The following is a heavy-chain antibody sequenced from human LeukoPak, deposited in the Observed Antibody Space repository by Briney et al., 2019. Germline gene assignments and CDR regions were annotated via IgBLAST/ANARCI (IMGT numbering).Heavy chain of an antibody. CDR3: ATAAARPGYYFDY. Sequence: SLRLSCAASGFTFDDYAMHWVRQAPGKGLEWVSGISWNSGSIGYADSMKGRFTISRDNAKNSLYLQMNSLRAEDTALYYCATAAARPGYYFDYWGQGTLVTVSS. V-gene: IGHV3-9*01. J-gene: IGHJ4*02. D-gene: IGHD6-13*01. CDR2: ISWNSGSI. CDR1: GFTFDDYA.